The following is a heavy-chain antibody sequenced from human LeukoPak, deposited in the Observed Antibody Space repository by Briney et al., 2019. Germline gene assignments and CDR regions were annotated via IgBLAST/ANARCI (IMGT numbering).Heavy chain of an antibody. CDR1: GGSITTTNF. CDR3: ARHRAYSSSSPFDY. J-gene: IGHJ4*02. V-gene: IGHV4-4*02. Sequence: SETLSLTYGVSGGSITTTNFWSWVRQPPGGGLEWIGEISLRGRTQYNPSLKSRVNISIDESKNHLYLSLASVTAADTAVYYCARHRAYSSSSPFDYWGQGTLVTVSS. CDR2: ISLRGRT. D-gene: IGHD6-6*01.